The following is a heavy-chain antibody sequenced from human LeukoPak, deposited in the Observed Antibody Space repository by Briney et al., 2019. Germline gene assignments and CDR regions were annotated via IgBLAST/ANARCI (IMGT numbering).Heavy chain of an antibody. D-gene: IGHD1-26*01. V-gene: IGHV1-46*01. Sequence: ASVKVSCKASGYTFTSYYIHWVRQAPGQGLEWMGIINPSGGSTTYAQNFQGRVTMTRDTSTSTVYMELSSLRSEDSAVYYCARGWGLTDYWGQGTLVTVSS. CDR3: ARGWGLTDY. CDR2: INPSGGST. J-gene: IGHJ4*02. CDR1: GYTFTSYY.